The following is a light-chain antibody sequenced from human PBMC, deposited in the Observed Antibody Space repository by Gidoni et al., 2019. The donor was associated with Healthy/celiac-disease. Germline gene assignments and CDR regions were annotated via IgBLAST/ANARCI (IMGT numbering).Light chain of an antibody. CDR3: GTWDSSLSAVV. V-gene: IGLV1-51*01. CDR1: SSNIGNNY. Sequence: QSVLTQPPSLSAAPGQKVTISCSGISSNIGNNYVSWYQQLPGTAPKLRIYDNNKRPSWIPDRFSGSKSGTSATLGITGLQTGDEADYYCGTWDSSLSAVVFGGGTKLTV. CDR2: DNN. J-gene: IGLJ2*01.